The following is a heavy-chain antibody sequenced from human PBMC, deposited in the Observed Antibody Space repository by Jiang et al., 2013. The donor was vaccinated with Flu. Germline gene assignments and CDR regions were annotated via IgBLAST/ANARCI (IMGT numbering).Heavy chain of an antibody. J-gene: IGHJ6*02. Sequence: GPGLVKPSQTLSLTCTVSGGSISSGSYYWSWIRQPAGKGLEWIGRIYTSGSTNYNPSLKSRVTISVDTSKNQFSLKLSSVTAADTAVYYCARDRGPYYYYGMDVWGQGTTVTVSS. CDR1: GGSISSGSYY. CDR3: ARDRGPYYYYGMDV. CDR2: IYTSGST. V-gene: IGHV4-61*02.